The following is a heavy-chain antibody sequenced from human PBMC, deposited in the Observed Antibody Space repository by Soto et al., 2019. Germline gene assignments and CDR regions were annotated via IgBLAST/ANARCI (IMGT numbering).Heavy chain of an antibody. J-gene: IGHJ6*01. CDR1: GFTFSSYA. Sequence: EVQLLESGGGLVQPGGSLRLSCAASGFTFSSYAMSWVRQAPGQGLEWVSTISGGGGSTYYADSVKGRFTIARDNSKNTQYLQMNSLRAEDTAVSYCAKGQASYYYYGMDVWGQGTTVTVSS. V-gene: IGHV3-23*01. CDR2: ISGGGGST. CDR3: AKGQASYYYYGMDV.